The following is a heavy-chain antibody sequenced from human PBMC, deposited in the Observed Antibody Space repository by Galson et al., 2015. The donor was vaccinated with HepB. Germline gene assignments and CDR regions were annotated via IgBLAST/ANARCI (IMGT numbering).Heavy chain of an antibody. J-gene: IGHJ4*02. D-gene: IGHD2-15*01. V-gene: IGHV4-59*08. CDR1: GGSISSYY. Sequence: QVQLQESGPGLVKPSETLSLTCTVSGGSISSYYWSWIRQPPGKGLEWIGYIYYSGSTNYNPSLKSRVTISVDTSKNQFSLKLSSVTAADTAVYYCARAGYCSGGSCYHYWGQGTLVTVSS. CDR3: ARAGYCSGGSCYHY. CDR2: IYYSGST.